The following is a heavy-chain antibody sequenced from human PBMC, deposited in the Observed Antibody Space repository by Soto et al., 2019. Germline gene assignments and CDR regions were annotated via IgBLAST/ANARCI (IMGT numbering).Heavy chain of an antibody. CDR2: ISYDGSNK. CDR1: GFTFSSYA. D-gene: IGHD1-26*01. V-gene: IGHV3-30-3*01. Sequence: QVQLVESGGGVVQPGRSLRLSCAASGFTFSSYAMHWVRQAPGKGLEWVAVISYDGSNKYYADSVKGRFTISRDNSKNTLYLQMNSLRAEDTAVYYCARDGTSGSYRNFDYWGQGTLVTVSS. J-gene: IGHJ4*02. CDR3: ARDGTSGSYRNFDY.